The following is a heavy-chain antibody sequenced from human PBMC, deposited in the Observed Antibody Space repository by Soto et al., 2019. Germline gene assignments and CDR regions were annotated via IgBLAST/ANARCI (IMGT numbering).Heavy chain of an antibody. J-gene: IGHJ6*02. CDR2: INAGNGNT. CDR3: ARDPSYYGMDV. V-gene: IGHV1-3*05. CDR1: GYTFTSCA. Sequence: QVQLVQSGAEEKKPGASVKVSCKASGYTFTSCAMHWVRQGAGQRLEWMGWINAGNGNTKYSQKFQGRVTITRDTSASTAYMELSSLRSEDTAVYYCARDPSYYGMDVWGQGTTVTVSS.